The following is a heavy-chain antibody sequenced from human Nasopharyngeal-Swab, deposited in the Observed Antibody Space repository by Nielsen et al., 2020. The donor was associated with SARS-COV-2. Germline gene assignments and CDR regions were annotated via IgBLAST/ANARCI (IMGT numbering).Heavy chain of an antibody. D-gene: IGHD5-12*01. Sequence: GESLKISCATPGFTFSPYTMTWVRQAPGKGLQWISYITSGNSVQYADSVRGRFTISRDNAKNSLYLQMNSLTAEDTAVYYCARERGGGYGDYWGQGTLVTVSS. CDR2: ITSGNSV. J-gene: IGHJ4*02. CDR3: ARERGGGYGDY. V-gene: IGHV3-48*04. CDR1: GFTFSPYT.